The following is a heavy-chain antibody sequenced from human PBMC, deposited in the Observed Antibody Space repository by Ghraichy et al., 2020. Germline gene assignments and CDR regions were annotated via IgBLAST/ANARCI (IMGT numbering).Heavy chain of an antibody. CDR1: DGSINSSSYY. CDR2: FYYSGST. CDR3: ARDWLAAAPYSYGMDI. Sequence: SETLSLTCTVSDGSINSSSYYWGWIRQPPGKGLEWIGSFYYSGSTYYNPSLKSRVTVSVDTSKNSFSLKLSSVTAAATDVYYCARDWLAAAPYSYGMDIWGQGTTVTVSS. J-gene: IGHJ6*02. D-gene: IGHD6-13*01. V-gene: IGHV4-39*02.